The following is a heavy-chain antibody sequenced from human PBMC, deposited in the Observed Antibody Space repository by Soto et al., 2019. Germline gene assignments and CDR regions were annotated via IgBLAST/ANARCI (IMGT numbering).Heavy chain of an antibody. CDR2: IYYSGST. J-gene: IGHJ6*02. D-gene: IGHD3-10*01. Sequence: SETLSLTCTVSGGSISSGGYYWSWIRQHPGKGLEWIGYIYYSGSTYYNPSLKSRVTISVDTSKNQFSLKLSSVTAADTAVYYCARDXVTMVRGVIDYYYGMDVWGQGTTVTVSS. CDR1: GGSISSGGYY. CDR3: ARDXVTMVRGVIDYYYGMDV. V-gene: IGHV4-31*03.